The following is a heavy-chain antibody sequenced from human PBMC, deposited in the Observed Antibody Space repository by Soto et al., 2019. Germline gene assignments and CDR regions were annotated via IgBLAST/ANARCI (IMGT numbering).Heavy chain of an antibody. CDR1: GEYISNGYY. CDR3: ARTPYYDSSGYFDY. V-gene: IGHV4-38-2*01. J-gene: IGHJ4*02. D-gene: IGHD3-22*01. Sequence: SETLSLTCAVSGEYISNGYYWAWIRQPPGKWLEWIGSIFHSGTTYYNPSIKSRVTMSVDTSKNQFSLKLSSVTAADTAVYYCARTPYYDSSGYFDYWGQGTLVTVSS. CDR2: IFHSGTT.